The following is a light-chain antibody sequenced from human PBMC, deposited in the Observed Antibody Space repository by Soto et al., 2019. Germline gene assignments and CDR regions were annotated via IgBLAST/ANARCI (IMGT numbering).Light chain of an antibody. CDR3: QQSYTGLRT. CDR2: AGS. V-gene: IGKV1-39*01. J-gene: IGKJ1*01. Sequence: QMNNSPASVSVSQRERVTXTCRASQSMSSYVNWDQQKPGKSHKLLIYAGSVWESGVPSRFSGSGSGTDFTLTISSLQPEDFAAYYCQQSYTGLRTFGQGTKVDIK. CDR1: QSMSSY.